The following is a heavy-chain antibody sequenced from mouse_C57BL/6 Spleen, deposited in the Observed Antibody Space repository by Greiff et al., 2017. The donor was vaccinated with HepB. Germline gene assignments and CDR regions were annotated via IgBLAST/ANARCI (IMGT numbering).Heavy chain of an antibody. CDR3: ARQGSTMITTRYAMDY. J-gene: IGHJ4*01. CDR2: ISNGGGST. D-gene: IGHD2-4*01. CDR1: GFTFSDYY. V-gene: IGHV5-12*01. Sequence: EVQGVESGGGLVQPGGSLKLSCAASGFTFSDYYMYWVRQTPEKRLEWVAYISNGGGSTYYPDTVKGRFTISRDNAKNTLYLQMSRLKSEDTAMYYCARQGSTMITTRYAMDYWGQGTSVTVSS.